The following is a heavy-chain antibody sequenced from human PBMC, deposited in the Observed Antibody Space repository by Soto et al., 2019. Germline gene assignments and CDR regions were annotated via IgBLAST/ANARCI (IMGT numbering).Heavy chain of an antibody. CDR1: GFTFSSCA. CDR2: IDCSGGSL. CDR3: AKGGGDSLRYGMDV. D-gene: IGHD2-21*02. J-gene: IGHJ6*02. V-gene: IGHV3-23*01. Sequence: EVQLLESGGGLVQPGGALRLSCSASGFTFSSCAMNWVRQAPGKGLEWVSAIDCSGGSLYYADSVKGRFTISRDNSKTTLYLQMDSLRAEDTAVYYCAKGGGDSLRYGMDVWGQGTTVTVSS.